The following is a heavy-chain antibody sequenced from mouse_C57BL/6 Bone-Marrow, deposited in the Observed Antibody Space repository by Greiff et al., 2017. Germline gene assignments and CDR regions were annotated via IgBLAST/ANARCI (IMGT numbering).Heavy chain of an antibody. Sequence: EVQLQQPGAELVKPGASVKMSCKASGYTFTSYWITWVKQSHGKSLEWIGDINPNNGGTSYNQKFKGKATLTVDKSSSTAYMELRSLTSEDSAVYYCARAVVANYYAMDYWGQGTSVTVSS. CDR1: GYTFTSYW. V-gene: IGHV1-26*01. CDR3: ARAVVANYYAMDY. CDR2: INPNNGGT. D-gene: IGHD1-1*01. J-gene: IGHJ4*01.